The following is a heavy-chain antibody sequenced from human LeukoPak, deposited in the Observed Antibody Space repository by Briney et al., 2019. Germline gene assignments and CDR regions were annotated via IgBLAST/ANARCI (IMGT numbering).Heavy chain of an antibody. Sequence: WGSLRLSCAASGFTFSSYGMHWVRQAPGKGLEWVSLISWDGGSTYYADSVKGRFTTSRDNSKNSLYLQMNSLRAEDTALYYCAKDIVYSHSYEIRFLEWSNAFDIWGQGTMVTVSS. CDR3: AKDIVYSHSYEIRFLEWSNAFDI. V-gene: IGHV3-43D*03. CDR1: GFTFSSYG. CDR2: ISWDGGST. D-gene: IGHD3-3*01. J-gene: IGHJ3*02.